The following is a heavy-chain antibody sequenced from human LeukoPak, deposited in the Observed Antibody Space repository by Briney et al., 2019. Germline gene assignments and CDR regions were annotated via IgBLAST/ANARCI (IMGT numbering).Heavy chain of an antibody. CDR1: GYTFTSYD. CDR2: MNPNRGNT. V-gene: IGHV1-8*01. CDR3: ARVPFVVVVAYPDY. J-gene: IGHJ4*02. D-gene: IGHD2-15*01. Sequence: ASVKVSCKAFGYTFTSYDINWVRQATGQGLEWMGWMNPNRGNTGYAQKFQGRVTMTRNTSISTAYMELSSLRYEDTAVYYCARVPFVVVVAYPDYWGQGTLVTVSS.